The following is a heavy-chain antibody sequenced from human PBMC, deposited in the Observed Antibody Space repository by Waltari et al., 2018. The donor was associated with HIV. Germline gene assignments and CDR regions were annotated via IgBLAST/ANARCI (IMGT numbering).Heavy chain of an antibody. CDR1: GQSLPNGYY. CDR3: ARKIPEGHAFDS. CDR2: TYYVGPT. D-gene: IGHD2-2*01. V-gene: IGHV4-38-2*01. Sequence: QVQLQESGPGPVKPSETMALTCAVSGQSLPNGYYWGWLRQPAGKGLEWIGSTYYVGPTYYNPSLKSRVTISVDTSKNQFSLKVTSVTAADTAVYYCARKIPEGHAFDSWGQGTLVTVSS. J-gene: IGHJ4*02.